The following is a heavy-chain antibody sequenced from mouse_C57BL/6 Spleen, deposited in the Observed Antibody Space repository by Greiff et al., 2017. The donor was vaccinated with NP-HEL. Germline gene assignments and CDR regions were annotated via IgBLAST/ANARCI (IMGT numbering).Heavy chain of an antibody. CDR1: GYSITSGYY. CDR3: ARVGGRTGAY. V-gene: IGHV3-6*01. J-gene: IGHJ3*01. CDR2: ISYDGSN. D-gene: IGHD3-3*01. Sequence: ESGPGLVKPSQSLSLTCSVTGYSITSGYYWNWIRQFPGNKLEWMGYISYDGSNNYNPSLKNRISITRDTSKHQFFLKLNSVTTEDTATYYCARVGGRTGAYWGQGTLVTVSA.